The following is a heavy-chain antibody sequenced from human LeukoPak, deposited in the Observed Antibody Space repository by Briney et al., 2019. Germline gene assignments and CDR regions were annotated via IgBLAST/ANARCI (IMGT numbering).Heavy chain of an antibody. CDR1: GFTFSSHS. D-gene: IGHD3-22*01. CDR3: AKGSEYYDSSGYLDY. J-gene: IGHJ4*02. CDR2: ISGSGGST. V-gene: IGHV3-23*01. Sequence: GGSLRLSCAASGFTFSSHSMSWVRQAPGKGLEWVSAISGSGGSTYYADSVKGRFTISRDNSKNTLYLQMNSLRAEDTAVYYCAKGSEYYDSSGYLDYWGQGTLVTVSS.